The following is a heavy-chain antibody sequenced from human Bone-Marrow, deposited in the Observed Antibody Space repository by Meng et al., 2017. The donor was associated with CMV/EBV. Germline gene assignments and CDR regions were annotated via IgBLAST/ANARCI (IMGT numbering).Heavy chain of an antibody. CDR3: SRGLQRRPGAY. D-gene: IGHD1-1*01. CDR2: INPNSGGT. J-gene: IGHJ1*01. V-gene: IGHV1-2*02. CDR1: GYTFTGYY. Sequence: ASVKVSCKASGYTFTGYYMHWVRRAPGQGLEWMGWINPNSGGTNYAQKFQGRVTMTTDTSISTAYMELTSLRSDDTAVYYCSRGLQRRPGAYWGQGTLVTVSS.